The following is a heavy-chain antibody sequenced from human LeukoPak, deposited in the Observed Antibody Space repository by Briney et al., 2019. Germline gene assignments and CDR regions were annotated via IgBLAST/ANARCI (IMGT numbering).Heavy chain of an antibody. J-gene: IGHJ5*02. CDR3: ARDRLRLGYERTNWFDP. D-gene: IGHD2-15*01. Sequence: ASVKVSCKASEYTFTSYYMHWVRQAPGQGLEWMGIINPSGGSTSYAQKFQGRVTMTRDTSTSTVYMELSRLRSDDTAVYYCARDRLRLGYERTNWFDPWGQGTLVTVSS. CDR2: INPSGGST. V-gene: IGHV1-46*01. CDR1: EYTFTSYY.